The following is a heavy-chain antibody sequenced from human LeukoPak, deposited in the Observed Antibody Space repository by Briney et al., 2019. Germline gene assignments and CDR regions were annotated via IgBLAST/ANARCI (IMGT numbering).Heavy chain of an antibody. V-gene: IGHV1-46*01. CDR1: GYTFTSYY. D-gene: IGHD4-23*01. CDR2: LNPSGGST. Sequence: ASVKVSCKASGYTFTSYYMHWVRQAPGQGLEWMGILNPSGGSTSYAQKFQGRVTMTRDTSTSTVYMELSRLRSGDTAVYYCARKSSQGNAGYFQHWGQGTLVTVSS. J-gene: IGHJ1*01. CDR3: ARKSSQGNAGYFQH.